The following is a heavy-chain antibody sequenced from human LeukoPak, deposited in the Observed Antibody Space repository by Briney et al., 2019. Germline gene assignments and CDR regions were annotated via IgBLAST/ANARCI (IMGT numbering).Heavy chain of an antibody. D-gene: IGHD1-26*01. V-gene: IGHV4-38-2*02. CDR1: SYSISSGYF. Sequence: KPSETLSLTCTVSSYSISSGYFWGWIRQPPGKGLEWIGSLYPSGSTYYNPSLKSRVTMSVDTSKNQFSLKLSSVTAADTAVYYCARDLVGIVGASDYWGQGTLVTVSS. CDR3: ARDLVGIVGASDY. J-gene: IGHJ4*02. CDR2: LYPSGST.